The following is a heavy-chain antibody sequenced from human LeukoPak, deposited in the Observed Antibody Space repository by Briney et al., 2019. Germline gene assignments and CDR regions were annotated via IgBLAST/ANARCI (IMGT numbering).Heavy chain of an antibody. CDR1: GFTFSSYG. Sequence: GGSLRLSCAASGFTFSSYGMHWVRQAPGKGLEWVAVIWYDGSNKYYADSVKGRFTISRDNSKNTLYLQMNSLRAEVTAVYYCARGPERTGVGTRYYYDMDVWGQGTTVTVSS. D-gene: IGHD2-8*01. V-gene: IGHV3-30*19. J-gene: IGHJ6*02. CDR3: ARGPERTGVGTRYYYDMDV. CDR2: IWYDGSNK.